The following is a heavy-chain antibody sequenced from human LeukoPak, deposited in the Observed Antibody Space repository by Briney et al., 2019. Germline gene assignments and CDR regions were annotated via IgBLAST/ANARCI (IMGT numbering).Heavy chain of an antibody. V-gene: IGHV1-46*01. Sequence: ASVKVSCKASGYTFTSYYMHWVRQAPGQGLEWMGIINPSGGSTSYAQKFQGRVTMTRDTSTSTVYMELSSLRSEDTAVYYCARTGSWSGYLRYFDYWGQGTLVTVSS. CDR1: GYTFTSYY. CDR3: ARTGSWSGYLRYFDY. D-gene: IGHD3-3*01. CDR2: INPSGGST. J-gene: IGHJ4*02.